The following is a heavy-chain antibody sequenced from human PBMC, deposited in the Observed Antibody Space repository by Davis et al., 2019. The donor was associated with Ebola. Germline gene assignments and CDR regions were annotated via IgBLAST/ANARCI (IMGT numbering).Heavy chain of an antibody. D-gene: IGHD4-17*01. CDR1: GFTFSSYG. Sequence: PGGSLRLSCAASGFTFSSYGMHWVRQAPGKGLEWVAVISYDGSNKYYADSVKGRFTISRDNSKNTLYLQMNSLRAEDTALYYCARVDENGDTDYWGQGTLVTVSS. CDR3: ARVDENGDTDY. CDR2: ISYDGSNK. V-gene: IGHV3-30*03. J-gene: IGHJ4*02.